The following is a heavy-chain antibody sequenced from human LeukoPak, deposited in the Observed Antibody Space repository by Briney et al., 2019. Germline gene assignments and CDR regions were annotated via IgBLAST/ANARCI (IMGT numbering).Heavy chain of an antibody. J-gene: IGHJ4*02. CDR2: TYYRSKWFN. Sequence: SQTLSLTCAISGDSVSGNSAAWNWLRQSPSRGLEWLGRTYYRSKWFNDYAVSVKGRITINPDTSKNQSSLHLNSVTPEDTAVYYCGRAEHDWGSDYWGQGTLVTVSS. CDR1: GDSVSGNSAA. V-gene: IGHV6-1*01. D-gene: IGHD3-9*01. CDR3: GRAEHDWGSDY.